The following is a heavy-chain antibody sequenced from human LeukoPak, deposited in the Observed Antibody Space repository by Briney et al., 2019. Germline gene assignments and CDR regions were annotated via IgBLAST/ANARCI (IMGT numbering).Heavy chain of an antibody. J-gene: IGHJ4*02. Sequence: GGSLRLPCAASGFTFSSYAMHWVRQAPGKGLEWVAVISYDGSNKYYADSVKGRFTISRDNSKNTLYLQMNSLRAEDTAVYYCIKGIDDFWSGYFPPWDFDYWGQGTLVTVSS. V-gene: IGHV3-30-3*01. CDR1: GFTFSSYA. CDR2: ISYDGSNK. D-gene: IGHD3-3*01. CDR3: IKGIDDFWSGYFPPWDFDY.